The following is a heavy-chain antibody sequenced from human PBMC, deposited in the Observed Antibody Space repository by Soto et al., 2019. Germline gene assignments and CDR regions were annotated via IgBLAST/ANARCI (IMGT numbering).Heavy chain of an antibody. CDR3: AREGSSSSHTYYYGMDV. Sequence: ASVKVSCKASGGTFSSYAISWVRQAPGQGLEWMGGIIPIFGTANYAQKFQGRVTITADESTSTAYMELSSLRSEDTAVYYCAREGSSSSHTYYYGMDVWGQGTTVTVSS. D-gene: IGHD6-13*01. J-gene: IGHJ6*02. V-gene: IGHV1-69*13. CDR1: GGTFSSYA. CDR2: IIPIFGTA.